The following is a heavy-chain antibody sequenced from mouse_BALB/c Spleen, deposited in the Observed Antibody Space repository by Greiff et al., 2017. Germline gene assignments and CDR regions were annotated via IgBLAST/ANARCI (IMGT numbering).Heavy chain of an antibody. J-gene: IGHJ3*01. V-gene: IGHV14-1*02. CDR3: ARGDGYY. CDR1: GYTFTSYW. CDR2: IDPANGNT. D-gene: IGHD2-3*01. Sequence: EVQLQESGTVLARPGASVKMSCKASGYTFTSYWMHWVKQRPEQGLEWIGRIDPANGNTKYDPKFQGKATITADTSSNTAYLQLSSLTSEDTAVYYCARGDGYYWGQGTLVTVSA.